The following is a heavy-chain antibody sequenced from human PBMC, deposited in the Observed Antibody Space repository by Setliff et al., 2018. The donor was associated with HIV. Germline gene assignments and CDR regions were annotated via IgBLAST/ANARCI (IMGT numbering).Heavy chain of an antibody. Sequence: VKVSCKASGYTFTSYGISWVRQAPGQGLEWMGWISAYNGNTNYAQNLQGRVTMTTDTSTSTAYMELRSLRSDDTAVYYCARNTYYYDSSGSGGYYFDYWGQGTLVTVSS. J-gene: IGHJ4*02. CDR1: GYTFTSYG. CDR3: ARNTYYYDSSGSGGYYFDY. V-gene: IGHV1-18*01. CDR2: ISAYNGNT. D-gene: IGHD3-22*01.